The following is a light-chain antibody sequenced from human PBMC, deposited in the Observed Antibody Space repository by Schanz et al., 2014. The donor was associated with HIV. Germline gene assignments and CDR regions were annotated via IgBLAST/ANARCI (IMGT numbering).Light chain of an antibody. V-gene: IGLV2-23*02. CDR3: CSYAGSSPSV. CDR2: DVD. Sequence: QSALTQPASVSGSPGQSITISCTGTRNDVGTYNLVSWYQQQPGKAPKVIIYDVDNRPSGVSNRLSGSKSANTASLTISGLKAEDEADYYCCSYAGSSPSVFAAGPNFTVL. J-gene: IGLJ2*01. CDR1: RNDVGTYNL.